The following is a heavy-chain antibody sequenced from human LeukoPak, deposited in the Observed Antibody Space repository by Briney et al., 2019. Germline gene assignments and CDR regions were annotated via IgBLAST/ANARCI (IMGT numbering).Heavy chain of an antibody. J-gene: IGHJ6*03. CDR3: ARVFALSGPAATRAQYYYCYYYMDV. CDR2: IYHSGST. Sequence: PSETLSLTCTVSGYSISSGYYWGWIRQPPGKGLEWIGSIYHSGSTYYNPSLKSRVTISVDTSKNQFSLKLSSVTAADTAVYYCARVFALSGPAATRAQYYYCYYYMDVWGKGTTVTVSS. D-gene: IGHD2-2*01. CDR1: GYSISSGYY. V-gene: IGHV4-38-2*02.